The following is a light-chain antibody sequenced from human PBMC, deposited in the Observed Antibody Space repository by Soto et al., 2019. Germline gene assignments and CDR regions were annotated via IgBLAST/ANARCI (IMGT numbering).Light chain of an antibody. CDR2: GNS. CDR1: SSNIGAGYD. V-gene: IGLV1-40*01. CDR3: QSYESSLSGWV. Sequence: QSVLTQPPSVSGAPGQRVTISCTGSSSNIGAGYDVHWYQQLPGTAPKLLIYGNSNRPSGVPDRFSGSKSGTSATLAITGLRAEDEADYYCQSYESSLSGWVFGGGTKLTVL. J-gene: IGLJ3*02.